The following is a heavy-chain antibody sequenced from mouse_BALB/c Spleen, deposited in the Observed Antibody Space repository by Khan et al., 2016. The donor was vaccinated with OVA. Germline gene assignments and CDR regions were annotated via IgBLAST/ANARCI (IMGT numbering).Heavy chain of an antibody. CDR2: INPSSDYT. D-gene: IGHD2-14*01. J-gene: IGHJ3*01. V-gene: IGHV1-4*01. Sequence: QVQLQQSGAELARPGASVKMSCKASGYTFTSYTMHWVKQRPGQGLEWIGYINPSSDYTNYNQKFKDKATLTADKSSSNAYMPLSSLTSEDSAVYCCAREGAYYRSDGWFAYWGQGTLVTVSA. CDR1: GYTFTSYT. CDR3: AREGAYYRSDGWFAY.